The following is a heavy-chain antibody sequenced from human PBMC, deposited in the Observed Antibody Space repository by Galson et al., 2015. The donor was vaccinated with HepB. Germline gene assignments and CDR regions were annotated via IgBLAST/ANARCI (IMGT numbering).Heavy chain of an antibody. J-gene: IGHJ4*02. CDR1: GFTFSSYA. D-gene: IGHD3-10*01. V-gene: IGHV3-30*04. Sequence: SLRLSCAASGFTFSSYAMHWVRQAPGKGLEWVAVISYDGSNKYYADSVKGRFTISRDNSKNTLYLQMNSLRAEDTAVYYCARDGYYYGSGSYPFFDYWGQGTLVTVSS. CDR3: ARDGYYYGSGSYPFFDY. CDR2: ISYDGSNK.